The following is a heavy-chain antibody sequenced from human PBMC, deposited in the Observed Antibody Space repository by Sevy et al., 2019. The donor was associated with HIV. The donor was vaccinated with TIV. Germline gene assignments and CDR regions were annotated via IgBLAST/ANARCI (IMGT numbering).Heavy chain of an antibody. D-gene: IGHD5-18*01. CDR3: TTGGTAEAFDV. J-gene: IGHJ3*01. V-gene: IGHV3-15*01. Sequence: GGSLRLSCAASGFTFSNAWMSWVRQAPGKGLEWVGRIRSMADGGTADYAAPLKDRFTIARDDSKNTLYLQINSLETEDTGVYYCTTGGTAEAFDVWGRGTMVTVSS. CDR1: GFTFSNAW. CDR2: IRSMADGGTA.